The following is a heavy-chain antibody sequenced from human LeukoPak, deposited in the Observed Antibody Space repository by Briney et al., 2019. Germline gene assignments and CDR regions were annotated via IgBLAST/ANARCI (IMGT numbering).Heavy chain of an antibody. D-gene: IGHD2-21*02. V-gene: IGHV1-8*01. CDR2: MNPNSGNT. CDR1: GYTFTSYD. Sequence: GASVKVSCKASGYTFTSYDINWVRQATGPGLEWMGWMNPNSGNTGYAQKFQGRVTMTRNTSISTAYMELSSLRSEDTAVYYCARSQVTADAFDIWGQGTMVTVSS. J-gene: IGHJ3*02. CDR3: ARSQVTADAFDI.